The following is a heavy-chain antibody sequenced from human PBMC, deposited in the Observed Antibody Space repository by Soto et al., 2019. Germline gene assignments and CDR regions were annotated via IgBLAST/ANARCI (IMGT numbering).Heavy chain of an antibody. V-gene: IGHV4-39*02. CDR1: SAPVSSSTYT. Sequence: QLQLQESGPGLVKPSETLSLTCTVSSAPVSSSTYTWGWIRQPPGKGLEWIGSIYYRGSTYYNPSLNSRVPLSVDTSKYHFSLTVPSVTAADTAVYYCARLHGYCISSSCHGHYALDVWGQGTTVTVSS. CDR3: ARLHGYCISSSCHGHYALDV. CDR2: IYYRGST. D-gene: IGHD2-2*01. J-gene: IGHJ6*02.